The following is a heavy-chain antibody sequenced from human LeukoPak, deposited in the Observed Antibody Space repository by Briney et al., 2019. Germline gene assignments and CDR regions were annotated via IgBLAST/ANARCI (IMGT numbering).Heavy chain of an antibody. J-gene: IGHJ3*02. CDR2: IYYSGST. Sequence: PSETLSLTCTVSGGSISSSSYYWGWIRQPPGKGLEWIGSIYYSGSTYYNPSLKSRVTISVDTSKNQFSLKLSSVTAADTAVYCCATKSAGYSSGWSPSHAFDIWGQGTMVTVSS. CDR1: GGSISSSSYY. V-gene: IGHV4-39*01. CDR3: ATKSAGYSSGWSPSHAFDI. D-gene: IGHD6-19*01.